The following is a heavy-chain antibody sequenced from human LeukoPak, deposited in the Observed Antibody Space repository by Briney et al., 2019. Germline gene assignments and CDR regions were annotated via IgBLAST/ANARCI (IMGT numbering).Heavy chain of an antibody. D-gene: IGHD2-2*01. CDR2: INHSGST. CDR3: AGDNPYCSSTSCYAGWFDP. V-gene: IGHV4-34*01. J-gene: IGHJ5*02. CDR1: GGSFSGYY. Sequence: SETLSLTCAVYGGSFSGYYWSWIRQPPGKGLEWVGEINHSGSTNYNPSLKSRVTISVDTSKNQSSLKLSSVTAADTAVYYCAGDNPYCSSTSCYAGWFDPWGQGTLVTVSS.